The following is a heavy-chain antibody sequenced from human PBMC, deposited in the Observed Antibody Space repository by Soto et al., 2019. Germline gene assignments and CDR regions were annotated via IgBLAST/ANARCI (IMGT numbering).Heavy chain of an antibody. CDR3: ARTGGSGRALGFDY. V-gene: IGHV4-59*05. CDR2: IYYSGST. Sequence: SETLSLTCTVSGGSISNYYWSWIRQPPGKGLEWIGSIYYSGSTYYNPSLKSRVTISVDTSKNQFSLKLSSVTAADTAVYYCARTGGSGRALGFDYWGQGTLVTVSS. CDR1: GGSISNYY. J-gene: IGHJ4*02. D-gene: IGHD3-10*01.